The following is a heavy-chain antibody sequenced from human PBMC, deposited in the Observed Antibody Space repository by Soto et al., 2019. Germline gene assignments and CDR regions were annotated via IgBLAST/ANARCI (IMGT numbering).Heavy chain of an antibody. CDR3: AKIDGYFDY. CDR2: ITGNGDTT. J-gene: IGHJ4*02. V-gene: IGHV3-23*01. D-gene: IGHD3-22*01. CDR1: GFTFINTG. Sequence: LRLSCAGSGFTFINTGMSWVRQAPGQGLEWVSAITGNGDTTYYADSVKGRFTISRDNSKSTLYLQMNSLRAEDTAVYYCAKIDGYFDYWGQGTLVTVSS.